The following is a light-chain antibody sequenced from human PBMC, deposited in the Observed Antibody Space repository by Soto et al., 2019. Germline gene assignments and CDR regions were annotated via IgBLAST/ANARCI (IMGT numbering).Light chain of an antibody. J-gene: IGKJ1*01. Sequence: DIQMTQSPSSLSASVGDRVTISCRASQSIRNYVSWYQQKPGTAPKLLIRAASTLQSGVPSRFSGSASGTDFTLTMSSLQIEDFATYFCQQTDSTPQTFGQGTNVEI. CDR1: QSIRNY. V-gene: IGKV1-39*01. CDR2: AAS. CDR3: QQTDSTPQT.